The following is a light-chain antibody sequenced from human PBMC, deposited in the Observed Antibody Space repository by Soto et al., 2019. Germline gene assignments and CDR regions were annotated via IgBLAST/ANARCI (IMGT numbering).Light chain of an antibody. J-gene: IGLJ2*01. V-gene: IGLV7-46*01. CDR2: DTS. CDR3: LLSYSGAQAV. CDR1: TGAVASGHY. Sequence: QTVVTQEPSLTVSPGGTVTLTCGSSTGAVASGHYPYWFQQKPGQAPRTLIYDTSNKHSWTPARFSGSLLGGKAALTLSGAQPEDEAEYYCLLSYSGAQAVFGGGTKVNVL.